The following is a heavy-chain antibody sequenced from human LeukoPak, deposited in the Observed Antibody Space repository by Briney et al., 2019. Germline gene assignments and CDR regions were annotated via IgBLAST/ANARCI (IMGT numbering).Heavy chain of an antibody. J-gene: IGHJ4*02. CDR1: GFTFSNYW. V-gene: IGHV3-7*05. Sequence: GGSLRLSCAASGFTFSNYWMYWVRRAPGQGLEWVANIQQDGSVQYYVDSVKGRFTISRDNAKNSLYLQMNSLRADDTAVYYCATIATGYWGQGTLVTVSS. CDR3: ATIATGY. CDR2: IQQDGSVQ. D-gene: IGHD2/OR15-2a*01.